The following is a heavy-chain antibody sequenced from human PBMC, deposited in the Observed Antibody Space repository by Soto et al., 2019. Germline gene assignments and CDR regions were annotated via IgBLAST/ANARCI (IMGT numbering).Heavy chain of an antibody. Sequence: EVQLVQSGAEVKKPGESLRISCKGSGYSLTTYWINWVRQMPGKGLEWMGRIDPSDSKTNYSPSFQGHVTISADKSISTAYLQWSSLKASDTAIYYCATTVAVVGSWYFDLWGRGTLVTVSS. D-gene: IGHD2-15*01. J-gene: IGHJ2*01. V-gene: IGHV5-10-1*03. CDR1: GYSLTTYW. CDR2: IDPSDSKT. CDR3: ATTVAVVGSWYFDL.